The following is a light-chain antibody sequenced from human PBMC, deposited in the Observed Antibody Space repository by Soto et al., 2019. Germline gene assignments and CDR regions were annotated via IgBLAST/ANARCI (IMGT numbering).Light chain of an antibody. Sequence: DIVMTQSPDSLAVSLGERATINCKSSQSVLYSSNNKTYLAWYQQKPGQPPKLLIYWASTRESGVPDRVSGGGSVTEFTITIRSLEAADVAVYYCQQYYSTPYTFGQGTKLEIK. CDR2: WAS. V-gene: IGKV4-1*01. CDR3: QQYYSTPYT. CDR1: QSVLYSSNNKTY. J-gene: IGKJ2*01.